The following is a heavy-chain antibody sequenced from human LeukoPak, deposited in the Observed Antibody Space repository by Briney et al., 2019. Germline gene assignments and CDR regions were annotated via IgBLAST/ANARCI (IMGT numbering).Heavy chain of an antibody. CDR1: GGSISSYY. V-gene: IGHV4-59*01. J-gene: IGHJ4*02. Sequence: PSETLSLTCTVPGGSISSYYWNWIRQPPGKGLEWIGYIYYSGSTNYNPSLKSRVTISVDTSKNQFSLNLSSVTAADTAVYYCARGSSGNNYWGQGTLVTVSS. CDR2: IYYSGST. D-gene: IGHD1-26*01. CDR3: ARGSSGNNY.